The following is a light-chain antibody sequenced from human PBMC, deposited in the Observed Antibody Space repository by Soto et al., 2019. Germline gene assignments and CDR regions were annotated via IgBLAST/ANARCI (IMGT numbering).Light chain of an antibody. CDR1: SSDVGDYNY. CDR3: CSYAGSITLYV. J-gene: IGLJ1*01. V-gene: IGLV2-11*01. Sequence: QPVLTQPRSVSGSPGQSVTISCTGSSSDVGDYNYVSWYQQHPGKVPKLMIYDVSKRPSGVPDRFSGSKSGNTASLTISGLQADDEADYYCCSYAGSITLYVFGTGTKLTVL. CDR2: DVS.